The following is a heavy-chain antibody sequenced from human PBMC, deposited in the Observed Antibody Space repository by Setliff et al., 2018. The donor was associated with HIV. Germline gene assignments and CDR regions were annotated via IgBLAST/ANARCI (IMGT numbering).Heavy chain of an antibody. Sequence: PSETLSLTCTVSGGSVNTSSYYWGWIRQPPGKGLEWIGSIYSSGSPSYNPSLSSRLTISVDTSKNHVSLRLSSVTAADTGVYYCARHRDPPGTSWIYYYYYMDLWGEGTAVTVSS. V-gene: IGHV4-39*01. D-gene: IGHD6-13*01. CDR1: GGSVNTSSYY. CDR3: ARHRDPPGTSWIYYYYYMDL. J-gene: IGHJ6*03. CDR2: IYSSGSP.